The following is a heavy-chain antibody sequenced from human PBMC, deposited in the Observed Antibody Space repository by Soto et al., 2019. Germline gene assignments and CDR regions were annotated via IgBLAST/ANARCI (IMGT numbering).Heavy chain of an antibody. V-gene: IGHV1-69*13. D-gene: IGHD6-25*01. J-gene: IGHJ5*02. CDR2: IIPIFGTA. CDR1: GGTFSSYA. Sequence: ASVKVSCKASGGTFSSYAISWVRQAPGQGLEWMGGIIPIFGTANYAQKFQGRVTITADESTSTAYMELSSLRSEDTAVYYCARGGPYLIAAEGNWFDPWGQGTLVTVSS. CDR3: ARGGPYLIAAEGNWFDP.